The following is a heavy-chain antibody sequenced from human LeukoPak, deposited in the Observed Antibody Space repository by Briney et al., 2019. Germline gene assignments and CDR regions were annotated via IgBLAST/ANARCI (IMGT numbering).Heavy chain of an antibody. CDR2: INPNSGGT. Sequence: ASVKVSCKASGYTFTGYYMHGVPQAPGQGLEWMGWINPNSGGTNYAQKFQGRVTMTRDTSISTAYMELSRLRSDDTAVYYCARDRGYSSSWYHFDYWGQGTLVTVSS. J-gene: IGHJ4*02. CDR3: ARDRGYSSSWYHFDY. V-gene: IGHV1-2*02. D-gene: IGHD6-13*01. CDR1: GYTFTGYY.